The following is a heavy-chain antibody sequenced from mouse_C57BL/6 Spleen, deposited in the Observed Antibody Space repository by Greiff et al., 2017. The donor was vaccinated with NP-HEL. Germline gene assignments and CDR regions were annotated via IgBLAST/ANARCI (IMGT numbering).Heavy chain of an antibody. Sequence: EVKLQESGPGLVKPSQSLSLTCSVTGYSITSGYYWNWIRQFPGNKLEWMGYISYDGSNNYNPSLKNRISITRDTSKNQFFLTLNSVTTEDTATYYCASYGNYDYFDYWGQGTTLTVSS. J-gene: IGHJ2*01. V-gene: IGHV3-6*01. CDR3: ASYGNYDYFDY. D-gene: IGHD2-1*01. CDR2: ISYDGSN. CDR1: GYSITSGYY.